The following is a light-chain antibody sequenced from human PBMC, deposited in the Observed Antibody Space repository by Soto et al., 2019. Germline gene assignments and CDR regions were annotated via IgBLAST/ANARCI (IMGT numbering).Light chain of an antibody. CDR1: SSDVGGYSR. CDR3: NSYTSSNTRV. V-gene: IGLV2-14*01. CDR2: EVS. J-gene: IGLJ1*01. Sequence: ALTQPASVSGSPGQSITISCTGTSSDVGGYSRVSWYQHHPGKAPKLMIYEVSDRPSGVSNRFSGSKSGNTASLTISGLQAEDEADYYCNSYTSSNTRVFGTGTKLTVL.